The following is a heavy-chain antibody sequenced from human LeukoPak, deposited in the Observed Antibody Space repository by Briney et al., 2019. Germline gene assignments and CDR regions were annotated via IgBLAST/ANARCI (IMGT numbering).Heavy chain of an antibody. Sequence: ASVKVSCKASGYTFTSYGISWVRQAPGLGLEWMGWISTYHGNTNYAQKLQGRVTMTTDTSTSTAYMELRSLRSDDTAVYYCARSPMEGYYYYMDVWGKGTTVTISS. CDR2: ISTYHGNT. CDR1: GYTFTSYG. J-gene: IGHJ6*03. V-gene: IGHV1-18*01. D-gene: IGHD3-10*01. CDR3: ARSPMEGYYYYMDV.